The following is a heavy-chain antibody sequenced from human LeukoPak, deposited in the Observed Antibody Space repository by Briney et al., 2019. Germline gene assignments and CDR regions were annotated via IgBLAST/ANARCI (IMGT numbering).Heavy chain of an antibody. D-gene: IGHD3-22*01. V-gene: IGHV3-11*01. Sequence: GGSLRLSCAASGFTLSDYYMSWIRQAPGKGLEWVSYISSSGSTIYYADSVKGRFTISRDNAKNSLYLQMNSLRAEDTAVYYCARGRSRDSSGYYYGAFDIWGQGTMVTVSS. CDR1: GFTLSDYY. J-gene: IGHJ3*02. CDR2: ISSSGSTI. CDR3: ARGRSRDSSGYYYGAFDI.